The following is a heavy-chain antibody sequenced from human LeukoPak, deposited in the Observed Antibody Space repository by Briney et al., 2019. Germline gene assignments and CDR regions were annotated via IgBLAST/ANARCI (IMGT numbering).Heavy chain of an antibody. CDR3: AGGYCSGGSCRRLDP. CDR2: SSSSSSAI. J-gene: IGHJ5*02. D-gene: IGHD2-15*01. CDR1: GFTFSSYS. V-gene: IGHV3-48*04. Sequence: GGSLRLSCAASGFTFSSYSMNWGRQAPGKGLEWVSYSSSSSSAISYADSVKGRFTISRDNAKNSLYLQMDSLRAEDAAVYYCAGGYCSGGSCRRLDPRGQGTLVTVPS.